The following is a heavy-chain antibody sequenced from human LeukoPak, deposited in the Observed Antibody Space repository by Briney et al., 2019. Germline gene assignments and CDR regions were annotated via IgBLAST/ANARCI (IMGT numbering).Heavy chain of an antibody. Sequence: PGGSLRLSCVASGFTFGNYWMQWVRQAPGKELVCISRINNDGSTVYADSVAGRFTISRDNARNTLYLQMNTLRVEDTAVYYCARDYYGSIDLWGQGTLATVSS. J-gene: IGHJ1*01. V-gene: IGHV3-74*01. D-gene: IGHD3-10*01. CDR1: GFTFGNYW. CDR2: INNDGST. CDR3: ARDYYGSIDL.